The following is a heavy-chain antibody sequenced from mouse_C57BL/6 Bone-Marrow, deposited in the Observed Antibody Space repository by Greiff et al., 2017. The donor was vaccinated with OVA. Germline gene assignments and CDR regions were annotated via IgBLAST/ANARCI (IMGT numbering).Heavy chain of an antibody. D-gene: IGHD2-3*01. CDR2: ISSGSSTI. CDR3: ARRGGLLHYYAMDY. Sequence: EVQLQESGGGLVKPGGSLKLSCAASGFTFSDYGMHWVRQAPEKGLEWVAYISSGSSTINYADTVKGRFTISRDNAKNTLFLQMTSLRSEDTAMYYCARRGGLLHYYAMDYWGQGTSVTVSS. J-gene: IGHJ4*01. CDR1: GFTFSDYG. V-gene: IGHV5-17*01.